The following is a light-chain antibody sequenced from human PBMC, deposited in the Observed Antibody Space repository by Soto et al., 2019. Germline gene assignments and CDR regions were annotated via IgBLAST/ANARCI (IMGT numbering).Light chain of an antibody. V-gene: IGLV2-14*01. J-gene: IGLJ2*01. CDR2: EVS. Sequence: QSALTQPASVSGSPGQSITISCTGTSSDVGAYNYVSWYQQHPGKAPKLMISEVSKRPSGVSNRFSGSKSGNTASRPISGLQDEDEADYYCSSVTSSHTVVFGGGTKVTVL. CDR3: SSVTSSHTVV. CDR1: SSDVGAYNY.